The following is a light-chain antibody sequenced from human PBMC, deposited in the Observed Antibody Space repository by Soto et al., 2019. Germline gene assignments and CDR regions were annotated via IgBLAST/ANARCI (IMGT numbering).Light chain of an antibody. CDR3: QSSDSSLSAVV. CDR1: SSNIGAGYD. J-gene: IGLJ2*01. Sequence: QSVLTQPPSVSGAPGQRVTISCTGSSSNIGAGYDVHWYQQLPGTAPKLLIYGNSNRPSGVPDRFSGSKSGTSASLAITGRQAEDEADYYCQSSDSSLSAVVFGGGTKVTVL. V-gene: IGLV1-40*01. CDR2: GNS.